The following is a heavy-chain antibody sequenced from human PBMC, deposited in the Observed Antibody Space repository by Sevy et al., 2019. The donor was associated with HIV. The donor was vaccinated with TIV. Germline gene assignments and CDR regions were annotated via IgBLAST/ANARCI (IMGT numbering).Heavy chain of an antibody. V-gene: IGHV3-30*18. CDR2: LSYDERNK. J-gene: IGHJ6*02. CDR3: AKDRDVLLVPSTMRDEYPGYGMDV. D-gene: IGHD2-2*01. CDR1: GYIFSSYG. Sequence: GSLRLSCAASGYIFSSYGIHWVRQAPGKGLEWVAFLSYDERNKYYAASVKGRFTISGDSSKNTFYLQMNNLRADDTAVYYCAKDRDVLLVPSTMRDEYPGYGMDVWGQGTTVTVSS.